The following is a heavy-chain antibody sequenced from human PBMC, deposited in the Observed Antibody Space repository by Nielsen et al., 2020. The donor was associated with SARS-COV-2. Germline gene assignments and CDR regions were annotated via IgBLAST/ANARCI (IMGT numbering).Heavy chain of an antibody. Sequence: GESLKISCAASGFTFSDHYMGWIRQAPGKGLEWISYISSSGSYTNYGDSVKGRFTISRDNAKNSLYLQMNSLRDEDTAVYYCASEPAAEMGKDYYYYGMDVWGQGTTVTVSS. CDR1: GFTFSDHY. V-gene: IGHV3-11*06. D-gene: IGHD2-2*01. J-gene: IGHJ6*02. CDR3: ASEPAAEMGKDYYYYGMDV. CDR2: ISSSGSYT.